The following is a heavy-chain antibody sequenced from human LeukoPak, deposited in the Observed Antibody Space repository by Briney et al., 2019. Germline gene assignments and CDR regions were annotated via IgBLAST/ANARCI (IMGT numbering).Heavy chain of an antibody. CDR2: ISTYNANT. CDR3: ARVISSSWYHHDH. J-gene: IGHJ4*02. V-gene: IGHV1-18*01. Sequence: GASVKVSCKTSGYTFTTDGISWVRQAPGQGLEWMGWISTYNANTNYAQKFQGRVAMTTDISTSTAYMELRSLRFDDTAFYYCARVISSSWYHHDHWGQGTLVTVSS. D-gene: IGHD6-13*01. CDR1: GYTFTTDG.